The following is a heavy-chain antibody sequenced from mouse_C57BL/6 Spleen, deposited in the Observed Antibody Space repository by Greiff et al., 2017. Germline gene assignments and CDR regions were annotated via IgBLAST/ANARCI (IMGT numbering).Heavy chain of an antibody. CDR3: ARSDLSSNLYAMDY. D-gene: IGHD4-1*01. CDR2: IYPRSGNT. CDR1: GYTFTSYG. Sequence: LVESGAELARPGASVKLSCKASGYTFTSYGISWVKQRTGQGLEWIGEIYPRSGNTYYNEKFKGKATLTADKSSSTAYMELRSLTSEDSAVYFCARSDLSSNLYAMDYWGQGTSVTVSS. V-gene: IGHV1-81*01. J-gene: IGHJ4*01.